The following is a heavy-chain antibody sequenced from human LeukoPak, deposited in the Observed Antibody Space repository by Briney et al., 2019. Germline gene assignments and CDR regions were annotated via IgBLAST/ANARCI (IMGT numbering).Heavy chain of an antibody. CDR3: ARGVYIAAAQYGY. CDR1: GGSISSYY. D-gene: IGHD6-13*01. V-gene: IGHV4-59*01. CDR2: IYYSWTT. Sequence: SETLSLTCTVSGGSISSYYWSWIRQPPGKGLEWIGYIYYSWTTNYNPALKSRVTISVDTSKNQFSLKLSSVTAADTAVYYCARGVYIAAAQYGYWGQGTLVTVSS. J-gene: IGHJ4*02.